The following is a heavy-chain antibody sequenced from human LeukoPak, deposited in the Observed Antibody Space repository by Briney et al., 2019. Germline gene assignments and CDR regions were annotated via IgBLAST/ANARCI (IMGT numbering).Heavy chain of an antibody. V-gene: IGHV7-4-1*02. CDR1: GYTFTTYA. J-gene: IGHJ4*02. CDR2: TNTNTGNP. CDR3: ARGFNTGTKGIFDY. Sequence: ASVKVSCKASGYTFTTYAMNWVRQAPGQGLEWMGWTNTNTGNPTYAQGFTGRFVFSLDTSVSTAYLQISSLKAEDTAVYYCARGFNTGTKGIFDYWGQGTLVTVSS. D-gene: IGHD7-27*01.